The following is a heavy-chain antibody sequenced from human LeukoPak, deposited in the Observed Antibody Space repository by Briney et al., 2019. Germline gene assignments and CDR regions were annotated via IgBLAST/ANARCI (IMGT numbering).Heavy chain of an antibody. CDR2: IHSDGTTT. D-gene: IGHD4-17*01. V-gene: IGHV3-74*01. J-gene: IGHJ4*02. CDR1: GFTFSSYW. CDR3: ARRGDYADY. Sequence: GGSLRLSCAAPGFTFSSYWMHWVRQAPGKGLVWVSRIHSDGTTTNYADSVKGRFTISRDNAKNTLYLQMNSLRAEDTAVYYCARRGDYADYCGQGTLVTVSS.